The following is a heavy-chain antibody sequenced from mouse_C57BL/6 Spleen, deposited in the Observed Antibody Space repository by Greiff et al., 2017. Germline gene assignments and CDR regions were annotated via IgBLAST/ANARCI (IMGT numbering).Heavy chain of an antibody. J-gene: IGHJ1*03. Sequence: VHVKQSGAELVRPGASVKLSCTASGFNIKDDYMHWVKQRPEQGLEWIGWIDPENGDTEYASKFQGKATITADTSSNTAYLQLSSLTSEDTAVYYCTTGGSWYFDVWGTGTTVTVSS. CDR2: IDPENGDT. CDR1: GFNIKDDY. V-gene: IGHV14-4*01. CDR3: TTGGSWYFDV.